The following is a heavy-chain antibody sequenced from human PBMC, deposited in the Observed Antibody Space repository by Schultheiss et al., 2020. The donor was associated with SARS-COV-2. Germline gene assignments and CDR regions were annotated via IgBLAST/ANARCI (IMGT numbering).Heavy chain of an antibody. Sequence: GGSLRLSCKASGGTFSSYAISWVRQAPGQGLEWMGGIIPIFGTANYAQKFQGRVTITRDTSASTAYMELSSLRSEDTAVYYCARIYGSGSYVDYWGQGTLVTVSS. CDR2: IIPIFGTA. CDR1: GGTFSSYA. D-gene: IGHD3-10*01. J-gene: IGHJ4*02. CDR3: ARIYGSGSYVDY. V-gene: IGHV1-69*05.